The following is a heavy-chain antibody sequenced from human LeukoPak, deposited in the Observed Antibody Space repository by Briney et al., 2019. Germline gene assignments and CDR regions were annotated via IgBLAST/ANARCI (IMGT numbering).Heavy chain of an antibody. Sequence: SETLSLTCTVSGGSISSYYWSWIRQPPGKGLEWIGYIYYSGSTNYNPSLKSRVTISVDTSKNQFSLKLSSVTAADTAVYYCARDSRATIFGYWGQGTLVTVSS. J-gene: IGHJ4*02. V-gene: IGHV4-59*01. CDR3: ARDSRATIFGY. CDR1: GGSISSYY. CDR2: IYYSGST. D-gene: IGHD5-12*01.